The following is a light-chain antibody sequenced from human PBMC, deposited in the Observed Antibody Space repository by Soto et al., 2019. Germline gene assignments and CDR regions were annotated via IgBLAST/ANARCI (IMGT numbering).Light chain of an antibody. CDR3: QQLNSYPGT. Sequence: IPLTPSPSSLSASVGARVTITCRASPGINTFLAWYQQKAGKAPKLLIYAASTLHSGVASKWIGSRAWTDFTLTIISRQAEDFATEYYQQLNSYPGTFGQGTRLDIK. J-gene: IGKJ5*01. V-gene: IGKV1-9*01. CDR1: PGINTF. CDR2: AAS.